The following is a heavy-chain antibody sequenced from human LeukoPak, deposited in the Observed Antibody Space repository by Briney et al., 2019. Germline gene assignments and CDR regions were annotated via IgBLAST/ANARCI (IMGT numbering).Heavy chain of an antibody. V-gene: IGHV3-30*18. J-gene: IGHJ4*02. Sequence: GGSLRLSCAASGFTFSNFAMNWVRQAPGKGLEWVAVISYDGSNKYYADSVKGRFTSSRDNSKNTLYLQMNSLRAEDTAVYYCAKDYDYVWGSYRFDYWGQGTLVTVSS. CDR1: GFTFSNFA. D-gene: IGHD3-16*02. CDR3: AKDYDYVWGSYRFDY. CDR2: ISYDGSNK.